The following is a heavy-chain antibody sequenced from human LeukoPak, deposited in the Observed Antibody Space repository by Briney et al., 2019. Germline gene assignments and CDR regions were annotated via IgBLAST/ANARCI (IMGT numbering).Heavy chain of an antibody. Sequence: PSETLSLTCTVSGGSISSSSYYWGWIRQPPGKGLDWIGNIYYSGSTYYNPSLKSRVTISVDTPKNQFSLKLSSVTAADTAVYYCARHDPGYSGYGGGDPPDYWGQGTLVTVSS. J-gene: IGHJ4*02. V-gene: IGHV4-39*01. CDR2: IYYSGST. CDR1: GGSISSSSYY. D-gene: IGHD5-12*01. CDR3: ARHDPGYSGYGGGDPPDY.